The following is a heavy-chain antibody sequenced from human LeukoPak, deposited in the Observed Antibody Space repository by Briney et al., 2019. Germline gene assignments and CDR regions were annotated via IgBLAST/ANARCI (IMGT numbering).Heavy chain of an antibody. CDR3: ATFYYYDSSGYYYGPDY. Sequence: ASVKVSCKVSGYTLTELSMHWVRQAPGKGLEWMGGFDPEDGETIYAQKFQGRVTMTEDTSTDTAYMELSSLRSEDTAVYYCATFYYYDSSGYYYGPDYWGQGTLVTVSS. CDR1: GYTLTELS. V-gene: IGHV1-24*01. D-gene: IGHD3-22*01. CDR2: FDPEDGET. J-gene: IGHJ4*02.